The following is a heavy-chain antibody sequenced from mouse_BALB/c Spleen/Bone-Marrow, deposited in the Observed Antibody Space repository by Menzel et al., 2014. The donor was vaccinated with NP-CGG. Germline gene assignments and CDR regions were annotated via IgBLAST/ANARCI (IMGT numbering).Heavy chain of an antibody. J-gene: IGHJ3*01. CDR1: GYSITSDYA. CDR2: ISYSGST. Sequence: ESGPGLVKPSQSMSLTCTVTGYSITSDYAWNWIRQLPGNKLEWMGYISYSGSTSYNPSLKSRISITRDTSKNQFFLQLNSVTTEDTATYYCARWTRGFAYWGQGTLVTVSA. V-gene: IGHV3-2*02. CDR3: ARWTRGFAY.